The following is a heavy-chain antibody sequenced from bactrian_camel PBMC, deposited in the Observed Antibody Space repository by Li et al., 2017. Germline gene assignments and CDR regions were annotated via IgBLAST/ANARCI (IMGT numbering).Heavy chain of an antibody. CDR3: VRRTDGGSWFTDFGY. Sequence: HVQLVESGGGSAQAGGSLRLSCAASGITFSNYCMGWFRQAPGKEREGVARITTKLGSTFYADSVKGRFTISRDNAKNTVYLQMNSLKPEDTAVYYCVRRTDGGSWFTDFGYWGQGTQVTVS. D-gene: IGHD6*01. CDR1: GITFSNYC. V-gene: IGHV3S60*01. CDR2: ITTKLGST. J-gene: IGHJ6*01.